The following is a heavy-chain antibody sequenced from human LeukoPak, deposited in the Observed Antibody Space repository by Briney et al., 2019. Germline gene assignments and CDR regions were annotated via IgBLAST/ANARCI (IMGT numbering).Heavy chain of an antibody. CDR2: ISYDGSNK. J-gene: IGHJ4*02. Sequence: GRSLRLSCAASGFTFSSYGMHWVRQAPGKGLEWVAVISYDGSNKYYADSVKGRFTISRDNSKNTLYLQMNSLRAEDTAVYYCAKDHGYGQQGYWGQGTLVTVSS. D-gene: IGHD5-18*01. V-gene: IGHV3-30*18. CDR3: AKDHGYGQQGY. CDR1: GFTFSSYG.